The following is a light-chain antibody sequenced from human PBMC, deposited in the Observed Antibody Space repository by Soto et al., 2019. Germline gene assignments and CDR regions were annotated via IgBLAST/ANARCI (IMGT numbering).Light chain of an antibody. CDR2: DAS. CDR1: QSVSSY. CDR3: QLRGNLLPR. V-gene: IGKV3-11*01. J-gene: IGKJ2*03. Sequence: EIVLTKTQATLSLSPGERATLSCRASQSVSSYLSWYQQKPGQPPRLLIYDASTRATGIPARLSGSGSGTDFTLTITILEPEDFAVYYCQLRGNLLPRFG.